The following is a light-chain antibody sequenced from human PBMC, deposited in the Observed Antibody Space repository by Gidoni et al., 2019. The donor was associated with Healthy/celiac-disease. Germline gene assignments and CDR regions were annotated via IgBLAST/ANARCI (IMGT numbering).Light chain of an antibody. CDR3: QQRSNWPWT. J-gene: IGKJ1*01. Sequence: DIVLTQSPPTLSLSPGERATLSCRASQSVSSYLAWYQQQPGQAPRLLIYDASNRSTGIPARFSGSGSGTDFTPTISSLEPEDFAVYYCQQRSNWPWTFXQXTKVXIK. V-gene: IGKV3-11*01. CDR2: DAS. CDR1: QSVSSY.